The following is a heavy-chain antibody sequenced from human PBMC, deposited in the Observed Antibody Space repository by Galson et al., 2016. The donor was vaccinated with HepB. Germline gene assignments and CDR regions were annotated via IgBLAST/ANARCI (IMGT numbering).Heavy chain of an antibody. V-gene: IGHV4-61*01. J-gene: IGHJ6*02. Sequence: ETLSLTCTVSGGSVSSGNYYWSWIRQPPGKGLEWIGYIHYSGNTNYNPSLESRVTISLDTSENQFSLKLDSVTAADTAIYYCARAAVFYDFFRLDVWGQGTTVTVAS. CDR3: ARAAVFYDFFRLDV. CDR2: IHYSGNT. D-gene: IGHD3-3*01. CDR1: GGSVSSGNYY.